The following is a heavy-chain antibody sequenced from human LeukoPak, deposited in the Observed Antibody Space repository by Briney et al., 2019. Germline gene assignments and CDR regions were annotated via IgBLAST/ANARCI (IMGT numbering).Heavy chain of an antibody. CDR1: GESFSGYY. CDR2: INHSGST. D-gene: IGHD6-13*01. CDR3: ARGPGIAAAGRSTNPFRYYYYYGMDV. V-gene: IGHV4-34*01. J-gene: IGHJ6*02. Sequence: SETLSLTCAVYGESFSGYYWSWIRQPPGKGLEWIGEINHSGSTNYNPSLKSRVTISVDTSKNQFSLKLSSVTAADTAVYYCARGPGIAAAGRSTNPFRYYYYYGMDVWGQGTTVTVSS.